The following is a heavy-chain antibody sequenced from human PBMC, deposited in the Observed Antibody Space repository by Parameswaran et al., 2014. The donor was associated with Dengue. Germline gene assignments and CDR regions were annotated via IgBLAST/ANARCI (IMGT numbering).Heavy chain of an antibody. CDR2: IYPGDSDT. V-gene: IGHV5-51*01. Sequence: VRQMPGKGLEWMGIIYPGDSDTRYSPSFQGQVTISADKSISTAYLQWSSLKASDTAMYYCARHEGVSRQDYYYYGMDVWGQGTTVTVSS. J-gene: IGHJ6*02. CDR3: ARHEGVSRQDYYYYGMDV.